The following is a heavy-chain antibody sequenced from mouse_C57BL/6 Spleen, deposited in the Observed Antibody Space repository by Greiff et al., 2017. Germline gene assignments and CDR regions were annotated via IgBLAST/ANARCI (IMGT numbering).Heavy chain of an antibody. V-gene: IGHV1-50*01. Sequence: QVQLQQPGAELVKPGASVKLSCKASGYTFTSYWMQWVKQRPGQGLEWIGEIDPSDSYTNSNQKFKGKATLPVDTSSSTAYMQLSSLTSEDSAVYYCARRSSGYYFDYWGQGTTLTVSS. J-gene: IGHJ2*01. CDR1: GYTFTSYW. CDR3: ARRSSGYYFDY. D-gene: IGHD3-2*02. CDR2: IDPSDSYT.